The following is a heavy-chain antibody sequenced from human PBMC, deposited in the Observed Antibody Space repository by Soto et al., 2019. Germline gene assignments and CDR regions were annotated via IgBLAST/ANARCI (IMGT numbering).Heavy chain of an antibody. Sequence: SETLSLTCNVSGASITSSTYYWGWIRQPPGKGLEWIGSINYSGRSYYTLSLRGRATVSVDTSKNQFSLKLSSVTAGDTAVYYCARGRGIQLWGQGTLVTVSS. V-gene: IGHV4-39*01. CDR1: GASITSSTYY. J-gene: IGHJ4*02. D-gene: IGHD5-18*01. CDR2: INYSGRS. CDR3: ARGRGIQL.